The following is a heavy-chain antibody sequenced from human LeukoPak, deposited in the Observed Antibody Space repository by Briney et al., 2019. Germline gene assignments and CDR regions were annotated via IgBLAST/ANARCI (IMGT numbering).Heavy chain of an antibody. CDR3: ARKYCTSTKCYHVDY. D-gene: IGHD2-2*01. CDR2: SKSAAGGGTT. J-gene: IGHJ4*02. CDR1: GFNFSDVW. V-gene: IGHV3-15*01. Sequence: PGGSLRLSCSASGFNFSDVWMSWVRQAPGKGLEWVGRSKSAAGGGTTDIAAPGQGRFTISRDDSKNTLYLQMNSLRAEDTAVYYCARKYCTSTKCYHVDYWGQGTLVTVSS.